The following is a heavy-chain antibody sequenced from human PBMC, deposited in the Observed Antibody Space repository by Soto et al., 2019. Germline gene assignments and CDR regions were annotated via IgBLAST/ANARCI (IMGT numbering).Heavy chain of an antibody. Sequence: EVQLVESGGGLVQPGGSLRLSCAASGFTFTTYWMSWVRQAPGKGLEWVANINKDGSEQYYADSVKGRFTISRDNAKNSLYLQMNSLRVEDTAVYFCARDTTAGDPGFDYWGQGTLVTVSS. CDR2: INKDGSEQ. D-gene: IGHD2-21*02. CDR1: GFTFTTYW. V-gene: IGHV3-7*01. J-gene: IGHJ4*02. CDR3: ARDTTAGDPGFDY.